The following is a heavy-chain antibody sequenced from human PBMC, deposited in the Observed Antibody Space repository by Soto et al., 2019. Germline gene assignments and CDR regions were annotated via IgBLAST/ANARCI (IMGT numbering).Heavy chain of an antibody. CDR2: TSPSGNNI. J-gene: IGHJ4*02. Sequence: EVQLVESGGGLVQPGGSLRLSCAASGFAFSSHSMYWVRQAPGKGLEWLSYTSPSGNNIQYADSVRGRFTISRDNARNAVALQMNSLRDGDTAVYECVKGRLDTAYFDLWGQGSLVTVSS. D-gene: IGHD2-21*01. CDR3: VKGRLDTAYFDL. V-gene: IGHV3-48*02. CDR1: GFAFSSHS.